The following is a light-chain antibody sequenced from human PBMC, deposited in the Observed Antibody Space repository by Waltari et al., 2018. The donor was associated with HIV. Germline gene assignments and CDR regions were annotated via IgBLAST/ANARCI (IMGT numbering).Light chain of an antibody. Sequence: QSVLTQPPSASGTPGQRVTISCSGTTSNVGSNFVSWYQQIPGTAPKLLISRNNQRPSGVPDRFSGSKSGTSASLAISGLRSEDEADYYCAAWDNRLSAWVFGGGTKVTVL. CDR2: RNN. CDR1: TSNVGSNF. V-gene: IGLV1-47*01. J-gene: IGLJ3*02. CDR3: AAWDNRLSAWV.